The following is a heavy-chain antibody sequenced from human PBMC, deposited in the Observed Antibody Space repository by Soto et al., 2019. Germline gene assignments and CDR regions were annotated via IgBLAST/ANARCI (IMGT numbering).Heavy chain of an antibody. V-gene: IGHV4-31*03. Sequence: SETLSLTCTVSGGSISSGGYYWSWIRQHPGKGLEWIGYIYYSGSTYYNPSLKSRVTISVDTSKNQFSLKLSSVTAADTAVYYCARRRYYYGSGQKGSFDYWGQGTLVTVSS. J-gene: IGHJ4*02. CDR3: ARRRYYYGSGQKGSFDY. D-gene: IGHD3-10*01. CDR2: IYYSGST. CDR1: GGSISSGGYY.